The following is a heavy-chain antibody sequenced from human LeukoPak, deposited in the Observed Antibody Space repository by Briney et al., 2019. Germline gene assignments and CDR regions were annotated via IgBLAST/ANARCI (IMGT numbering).Heavy chain of an antibody. CDR2: IGIDSGNT. V-gene: IGHV3-48*01. CDR1: GFPFIEYS. J-gene: IGHJ4*02. D-gene: IGHD5-18*01. CDR3: AKDLSYSYGAYLDY. Sequence: PGGSLRLSCTASGFPFIEYSMNWVRQAPGKGLEWISYIGIDSGNTKYADSVRGRFTISRDNSKNTLYLQMNSLRAEDTAVYYCAKDLSYSYGAYLDYWGQGTLVTVSS.